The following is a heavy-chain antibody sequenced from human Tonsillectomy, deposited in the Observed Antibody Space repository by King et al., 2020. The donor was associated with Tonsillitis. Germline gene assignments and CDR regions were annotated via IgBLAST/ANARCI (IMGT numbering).Heavy chain of an antibody. CDR1: GFTFSGSA. J-gene: IGHJ4*02. Sequence: VQLVESGGGLVQPGGSLKLSCAASGFTFSGSAMHWVRQASGKGLEWVGRIRSKANSYATAYAASVKGRFTISRDDSKNTAYLQMNSLKTEDTAVYYCTSSPRGEYYDISGFERPDFWGQGTLVTVSS. CDR3: TSSPRGEYYDISGFERPDF. CDR2: IRSKANSYAT. V-gene: IGHV3-73*02. D-gene: IGHD3-22*01.